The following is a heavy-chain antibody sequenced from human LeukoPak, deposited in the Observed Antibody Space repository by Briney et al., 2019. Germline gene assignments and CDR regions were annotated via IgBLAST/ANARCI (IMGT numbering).Heavy chain of an antibody. CDR3: AKKSRDGYNPFDY. J-gene: IGHJ4*02. CDR1: GFTFSRYT. CDR2: ISSSGESP. V-gene: IGHV3-23*01. D-gene: IGHD5-24*01. Sequence: GGSLRLSCAASGFTFSRYTMSWVRQAPGKGLEWVCGISSSGESPYYADSVKGRFTISRDNSKNTLYLEINSLRAEDTAVYYCAKKSRDGYNPFDYLGQGTLVTVSS.